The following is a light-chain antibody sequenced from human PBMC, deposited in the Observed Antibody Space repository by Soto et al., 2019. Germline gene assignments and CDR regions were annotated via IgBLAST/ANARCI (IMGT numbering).Light chain of an antibody. CDR3: QQRSNWPPFT. CDR1: QSVSSY. CDR2: DAS. V-gene: IGKV3-11*01. Sequence: EIVLTQSPATLSLSPGERATLSCRASQSVSSYLAWYQQKPGQAPRLLIYDASNRATGIPARFSGIGSGTDFTLTISSLAPEDFAVYYCQQRSNWPPFTFGPETKVDIK. J-gene: IGKJ3*01.